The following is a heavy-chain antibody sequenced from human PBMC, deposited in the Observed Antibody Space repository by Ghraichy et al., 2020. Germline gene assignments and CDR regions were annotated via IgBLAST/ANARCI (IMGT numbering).Heavy chain of an antibody. V-gene: IGHV4-34*01. J-gene: IGHJ5*02. CDR3: ARGSSYYDSSGIP. CDR1: GGSFSGYY. Sequence: SETLSLTCAVYGGSFSGYYWSWIRQPPGKGLEWIGEINHSGSTNYNPSLKSRVTISVDTSKNQFSLKLSSVTAADTAVYYCARGSSYYDSSGIPWGQGTLVTVSS. D-gene: IGHD3-22*01. CDR2: INHSGST.